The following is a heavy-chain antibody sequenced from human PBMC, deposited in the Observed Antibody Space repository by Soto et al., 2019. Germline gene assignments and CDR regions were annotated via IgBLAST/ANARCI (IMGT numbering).Heavy chain of an antibody. D-gene: IGHD1-1*01. J-gene: IGHJ6*02. V-gene: IGHV4-61*01. CDR2: VYYTGST. CDR3: ARGRDEYKLGNV. Sequence: TSETLSLTCTVSGDSVSSGIYYCSWIRQPPGQGLEWIGYVYYTGSTNYNPSLQSRVTISVDTSKNQFSLKLTSLTAADTAVYYCARGRDEYKLGNVWGHGTTVTVSS. CDR1: GDSVSSGIYY.